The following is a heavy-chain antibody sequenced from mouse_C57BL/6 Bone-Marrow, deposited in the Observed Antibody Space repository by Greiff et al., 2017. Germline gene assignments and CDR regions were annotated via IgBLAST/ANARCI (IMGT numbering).Heavy chain of an antibody. CDR2: ILPGSGST. Sequence: VHLVESGAELMKPGASVKLSCKATGYTFTGYWIEWVKQRPGHGLEWIGEILPGSGSTNYNEKFKGKATFTAAPSTNTAYMQLSRLTTEDSASYYCASGGTAQATWNVDYWGQGTTLTVSS. D-gene: IGHD3-2*02. CDR1: GYTFTGYW. CDR3: ASGGTAQATWNVDY. J-gene: IGHJ2*01. V-gene: IGHV1-9*01.